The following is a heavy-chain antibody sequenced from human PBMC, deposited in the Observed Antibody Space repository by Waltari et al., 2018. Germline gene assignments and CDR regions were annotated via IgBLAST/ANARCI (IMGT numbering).Heavy chain of an antibody. Sequence: QVQLQESGPGLVKPSETLSLTCTVSGGSISRYYWSWIRQPPGKGLEWIGYIYYSGSTNYNPSLKSRVTISVDTSKNQFSLKLSSVTAADTAVYYCAREFGEGWFDPWGQGTLVTVSS. J-gene: IGHJ5*02. CDR1: GGSISRYY. CDR2: IYYSGST. V-gene: IGHV4-59*01. CDR3: AREFGEGWFDP. D-gene: IGHD3-10*01.